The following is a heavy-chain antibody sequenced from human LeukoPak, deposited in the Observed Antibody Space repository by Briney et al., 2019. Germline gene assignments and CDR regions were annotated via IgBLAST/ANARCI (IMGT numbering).Heavy chain of an antibody. Sequence: SETLSLTCAVSGGSISSSNWWSWVRQPPGKGLEWIGEIYHSGSTNYNPSLKSRVTISVDKSKNQFSLKLSSVTAADTAVYYCARDLGIAVAGITYGMDVWGQGTTVTVSS. CDR1: GGSISSSNW. V-gene: IGHV4-4*02. J-gene: IGHJ6*02. CDR3: ARDLGIAVAGITYGMDV. CDR2: IYHSGST. D-gene: IGHD6-19*01.